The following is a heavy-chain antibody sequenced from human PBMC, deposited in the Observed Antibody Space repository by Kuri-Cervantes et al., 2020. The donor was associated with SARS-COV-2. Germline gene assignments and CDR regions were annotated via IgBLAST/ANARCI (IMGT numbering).Heavy chain of an antibody. CDR2: INHSGST. Sequence: SETLSLTYAVCGGSFSGYYWSWIRQPPGKGLERIGEINHSGSTNYNPSLKSRVTISVDTSKNQFSLKLSSVTAADTAVYYCARGRGIYSSGWYPFDYWGQGTLVTVSS. D-gene: IGHD6-19*01. CDR3: ARGRGIYSSGWYPFDY. CDR1: GGSFSGYY. J-gene: IGHJ4*02. V-gene: IGHV4-34*01.